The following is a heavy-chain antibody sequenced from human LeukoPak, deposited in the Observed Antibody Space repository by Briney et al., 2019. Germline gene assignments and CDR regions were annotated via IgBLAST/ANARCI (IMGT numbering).Heavy chain of an antibody. CDR3: ARRTTVTTLQNWFDP. CDR1: GGSFSGYY. J-gene: IGHJ5*02. Sequence: SETLSLTCAVYGGSFSGYYWSWIRQPPGKGLEWSGEINHSGSTNYNPSLKSRVTISVDTSKNQFSLKLSSVTAADTAVYYCARRTTVTTLQNWFDPWGQGTLVTVSS. D-gene: IGHD4-11*01. V-gene: IGHV4-34*01. CDR2: INHSGST.